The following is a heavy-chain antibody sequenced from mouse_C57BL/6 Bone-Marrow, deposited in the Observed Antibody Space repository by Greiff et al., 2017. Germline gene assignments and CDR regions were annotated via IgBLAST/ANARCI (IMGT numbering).Heavy chain of an antibody. CDR2: IDPKSGGT. Sequence: QVQLQQPGAELVKPGASVKLSCKASGYTFTSYWMHWVKQRPGRGLEWIGRIDPKSGGTKYNEKFKSKATLTVDKPSSTAYMQLRRLTSADSAVYLCARQGYYGSSLGYFDVWGTGTTVTVSS. D-gene: IGHD1-1*01. J-gene: IGHJ1*03. CDR3: ARQGYYGSSLGYFDV. V-gene: IGHV1-72*01. CDR1: GYTFTSYW.